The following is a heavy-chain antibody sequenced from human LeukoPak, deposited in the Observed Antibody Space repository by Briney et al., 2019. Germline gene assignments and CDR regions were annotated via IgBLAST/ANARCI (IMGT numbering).Heavy chain of an antibody. CDR2: LNPNSGGT. J-gene: IGHJ4*02. Sequence: GASVTVSCKASGYTFTGYYMHWVRQAPGQGLEWMGWLNPNSGGTNYAQKFQGRVTMTRDTSISTAYMELSRLRSDDTAVYYCARDGGGVVDYYGSGSPPAPWLDYWGQGTLVTVSS. CDR3: ARDGGGVVDYYGSGSPPAPWLDY. D-gene: IGHD3-10*01. CDR1: GYTFTGYY. V-gene: IGHV1-2*02.